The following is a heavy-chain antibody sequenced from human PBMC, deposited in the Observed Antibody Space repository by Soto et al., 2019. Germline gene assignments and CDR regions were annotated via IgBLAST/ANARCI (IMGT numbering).Heavy chain of an antibody. D-gene: IGHD3-16*01. V-gene: IGHV3-74*01. CDR3: ARGVLGNP. Sequence: GGALRLSCTASGFTFNTYWMHWVRQVPGKGLVWVSRINSDGTSTSYADSVKGRFTIFRDNAKNTLYLQMNSLRVEDTAVYYCARGVLGNPWGQGTLVTVSS. J-gene: IGHJ5*02. CDR1: GFTFNTYW. CDR2: INSDGTST.